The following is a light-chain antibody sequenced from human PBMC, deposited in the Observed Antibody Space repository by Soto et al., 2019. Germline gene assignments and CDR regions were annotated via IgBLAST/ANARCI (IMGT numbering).Light chain of an antibody. CDR2: AAS. CDR1: QSVTANY. CDR3: LQYGIPLYT. Sequence: EIALTQSPGTLSLSPGERATLSCRASQSVTANYLAWYQQKPGQAPRLLIYAASIGATGIPDRFSGSGSGTDFTRTISRLEPEDSAVYYGLQYGIPLYTCGQGTKVEIK. V-gene: IGKV3-20*01. J-gene: IGKJ1*01.